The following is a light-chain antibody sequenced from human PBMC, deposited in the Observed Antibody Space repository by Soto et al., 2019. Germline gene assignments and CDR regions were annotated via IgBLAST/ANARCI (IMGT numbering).Light chain of an antibody. V-gene: IGKV1-6*01. Sequence: AIQVTQTPSSLSASVGDRVTITCRASQGIRNDLGWYQQKPGKAPKLLIYAASSLQSGVPSRFSGSGSGTDFTFTISSLQPEDIATYYCQQYSHLITFGQGTRLEIK. CDR3: QQYSHLIT. CDR1: QGIRND. CDR2: AAS. J-gene: IGKJ5*01.